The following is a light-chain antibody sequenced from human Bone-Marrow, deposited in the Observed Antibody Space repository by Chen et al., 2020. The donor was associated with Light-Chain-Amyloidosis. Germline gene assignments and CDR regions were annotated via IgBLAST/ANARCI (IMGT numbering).Light chain of an antibody. Sequence: QSVLTQPPSASGTPGQRVTISCSGASSNIGFNSVYWSQHFPGAAPNLLSHRNNQRPSVVPDRFSASEAGTSAFLAISGLRSEDEADDYCAAWDGSLSGYVFGTGTKVIVL. CDR2: RNN. CDR3: AAWDGSLSGYV. J-gene: IGLJ1*01. CDR1: SSNIGFNS. V-gene: IGLV1-47*01.